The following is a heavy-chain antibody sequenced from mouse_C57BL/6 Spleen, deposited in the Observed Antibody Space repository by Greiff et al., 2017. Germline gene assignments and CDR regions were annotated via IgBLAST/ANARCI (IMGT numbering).Heavy chain of an antibody. J-gene: IGHJ2*01. CDR1: GFTFSDYY. Sequence: VMLVESEGGLVQPGSSMKLSCTASGFTFSDYYMAWVRQVPEKGLEWVANINYDGSSTYYLDSLKSRFIISRDNAKNILYLQMSSLKSEETATYYCARKGRQDYFDYWGQGTTLTVSS. CDR3: ARKGRQDYFDY. V-gene: IGHV5-16*01. CDR2: INYDGSST.